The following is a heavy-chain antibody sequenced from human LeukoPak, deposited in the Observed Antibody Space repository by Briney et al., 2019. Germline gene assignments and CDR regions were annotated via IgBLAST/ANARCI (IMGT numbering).Heavy chain of an antibody. CDR1: GITVGNNY. CDR2: IYSGGGT. V-gene: IGHV3-53*01. D-gene: IGHD1-14*01. J-gene: IGHJ4*02. Sequence: GGSLRLSCAASGITVGNNYFSWVRQAPGKGLEWVALIYSGGGTVYADSVKGRFTISRDSSKNTLFLQMNSLKPEDTAMYHCTRNRPEIPLGYWGQGTLVTVSS. CDR3: TRNRPEIPLGY.